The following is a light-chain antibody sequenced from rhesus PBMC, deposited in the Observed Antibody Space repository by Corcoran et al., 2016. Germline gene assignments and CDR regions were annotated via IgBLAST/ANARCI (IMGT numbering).Light chain of an antibody. J-gene: IGKJ2*01. CDR3: LQDYTTPDS. CDR1: QGINKE. V-gene: IGKV1-94*01. CDR2: AAS. Sequence: GDRVTVTCRASQGINKELSWYQQKPGKAPRLLIYAASSLQTGGSSRFSGSGSGTDYTLTISSLQPEDVATYYCLQDYTTPDSFGQGTKVEIK.